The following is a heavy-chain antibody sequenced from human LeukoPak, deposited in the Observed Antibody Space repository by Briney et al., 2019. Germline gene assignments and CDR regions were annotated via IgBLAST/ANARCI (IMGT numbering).Heavy chain of an antibody. CDR2: VSSGFHA. CDR1: GFTLGSHD. CDR3: VREARGYHYTYFDY. D-gene: IGHD5-18*01. J-gene: IGHJ4*02. Sequence: GGSLRLSCTASGFTLGSHDMHWVRQIPGQGLEWVAAVSSGFHAFFADSVQGRFTVSREDARNSLYLQMNSLRAGDTSVYYCVREARGYHYTYFDYWGQGTLVTVS. V-gene: IGHV3-13*01.